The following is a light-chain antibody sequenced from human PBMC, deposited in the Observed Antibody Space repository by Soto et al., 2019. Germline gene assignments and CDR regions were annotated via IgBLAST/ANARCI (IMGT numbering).Light chain of an antibody. J-gene: IGKJ5*01. CDR3: QQRSNWPPIT. CDR2: GAF. Sequence: EIVLTQAPGTLAFSPWETASPSCMAGQSISTSSLAWYRQKPGQAPRLLLDGAFNRATGIPARFSGSGSGTDFTLTISSLEPEDFAVYYCQQRSNWPPITFGQGTRLEIK. V-gene: IGKV3-11*01. CDR1: QSISTSS.